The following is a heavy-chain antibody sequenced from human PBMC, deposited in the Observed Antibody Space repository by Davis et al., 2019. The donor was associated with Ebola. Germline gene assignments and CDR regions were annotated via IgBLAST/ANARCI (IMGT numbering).Heavy chain of an antibody. D-gene: IGHD6-6*01. CDR1: GFSVTTQY. CDR2: FDDDRTT. V-gene: IGHV3-66*01. CDR3: AREGQIAARPGYGMDV. J-gene: IGHJ6*02. Sequence: PGGSLRLSCTVSGFSVTTQYMTWVRQAPGKGLEWVSTFDDDRTTYYTDSVKDRFSISRDSSKNTLYLQMNSLRAEDTAVYYCAREGQIAARPGYGMDVWGQGTTVTVSS.